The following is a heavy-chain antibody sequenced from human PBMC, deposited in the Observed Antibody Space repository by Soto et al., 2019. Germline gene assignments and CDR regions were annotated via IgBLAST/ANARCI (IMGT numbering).Heavy chain of an antibody. Sequence: QVLLVQSGAEVKKPGASVQVSCKASGYTFTSYDINWVRQATGQGLEWMGWMNPNSGNTGYAQKFQGKITMTRNRAISTAFMEVSSLRSEDTAIYYCARASHPFYDSSGYYYPHWGQGTLVTVSS. J-gene: IGHJ4*02. CDR3: ARASHPFYDSSGYYYPH. V-gene: IGHV1-8*01. CDR2: MNPNSGNT. D-gene: IGHD3-22*01. CDR1: GYTFTSYD.